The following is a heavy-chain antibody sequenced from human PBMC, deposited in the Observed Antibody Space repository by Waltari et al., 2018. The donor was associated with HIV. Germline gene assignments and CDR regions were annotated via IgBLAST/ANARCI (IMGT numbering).Heavy chain of an antibody. J-gene: IGHJ5*02. D-gene: IGHD2-15*01. CDR3: ARVSERTPYCSGGSCYLRWFDP. CDR2: IIPIFGTA. Sequence: KKPGSSVKVSCKASGGTFSSYAISWVRQVPGQGLEWMGGIIPIFGTANYAQKFQGRVTITADKSTSTAYMELSSLRSEDTAVYYCARVSERTPYCSGGSCYLRWFDPWGQGTLVTVSS. CDR1: GGTFSSYA. V-gene: IGHV1-69*06.